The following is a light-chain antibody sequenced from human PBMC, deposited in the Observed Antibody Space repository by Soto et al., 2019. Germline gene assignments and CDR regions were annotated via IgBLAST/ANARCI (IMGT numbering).Light chain of an antibody. Sequence: QSALTQPASVSGSPGQSITISCTGTSSDVGGYNYVSWYQQHPGKARKLMIYEVSKRPSGVSNRFSGSKSGNTASLTISGLQAEDEADYYCSSYTSNSTRVFGGGTELTVL. CDR3: SSYTSNSTRV. CDR1: SSDVGGYNY. V-gene: IGLV2-14*01. J-gene: IGLJ2*01. CDR2: EVS.